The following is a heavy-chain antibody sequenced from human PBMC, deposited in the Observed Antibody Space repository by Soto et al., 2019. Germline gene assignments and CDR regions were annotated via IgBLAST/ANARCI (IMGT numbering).Heavy chain of an antibody. Sequence: SETLSLTCAISGDSIGNFYWSWTRQPAGKGLESLGRLSASGRTNYSPSLQSRVTMSLDRSKNRFSLRLSSVTAADTAVYYCVSSKYNMVAGPKWFDPWGQGILVTVSS. J-gene: IGHJ5*02. CDR1: GDSIGNFY. CDR3: VSSKYNMVAGPKWFDP. CDR2: LSASGRT. D-gene: IGHD1-20*01. V-gene: IGHV4-4*07.